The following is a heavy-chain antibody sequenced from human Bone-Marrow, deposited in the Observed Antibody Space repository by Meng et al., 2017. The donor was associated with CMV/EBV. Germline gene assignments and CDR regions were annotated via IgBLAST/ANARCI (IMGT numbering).Heavy chain of an antibody. D-gene: IGHD3-3*01. Sequence: SVGSGSYYWSWIRQPPGQGLEWIEYTYNSESTNYNPSLTSRVTISIDTSKNQFSLKVSSVTAADTAVYYCARGGDYDFWSGPSPDYWGQGALVTVSS. CDR3: ARGGDYDFWSGPSPDY. CDR2: TYNSEST. V-gene: IGHV4-61*01. CDR1: SVGSGSYY. J-gene: IGHJ4*02.